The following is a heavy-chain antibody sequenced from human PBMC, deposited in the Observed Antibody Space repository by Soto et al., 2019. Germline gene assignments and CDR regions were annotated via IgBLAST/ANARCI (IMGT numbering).Heavy chain of an antibody. CDR1: GFTFSSYS. J-gene: IGHJ3*02. Sequence: GGSLRLSCAASGFTFSSYSMNWVRQAPGKGLEWVSSISSSSSYIYYADSVKGRFTISRDNAKNSLYLQMNSLRAEDTTVYYCARDTALIAAAAFDIWGQWTMVTVSS. CDR3: ARDTALIAAAAFDI. D-gene: IGHD6-13*01. CDR2: ISSSSSYI. V-gene: IGHV3-21*01.